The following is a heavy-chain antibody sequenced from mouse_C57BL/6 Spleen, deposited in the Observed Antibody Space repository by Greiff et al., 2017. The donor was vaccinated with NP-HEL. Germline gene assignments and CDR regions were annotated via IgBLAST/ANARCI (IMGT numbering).Heavy chain of an antibody. CDR3: ARSRDSSGYDWFAY. V-gene: IGHV1-52*01. CDR2: IDPSDSET. D-gene: IGHD3-2*02. Sequence: VQLQQPGAELVRPGSSVKLSCKASGYTFTSYWMHWVKQRPIQGLEWIGNIDPSDSETHYNQKFKDKATLTVDKSSSTAYMQLSSLTSEDSAVYYCARSRDSSGYDWFAYWGQGTLVTVSA. J-gene: IGHJ3*01. CDR1: GYTFTSYW.